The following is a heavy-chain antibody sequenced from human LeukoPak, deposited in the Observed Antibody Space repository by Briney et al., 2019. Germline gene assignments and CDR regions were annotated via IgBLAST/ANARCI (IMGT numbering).Heavy chain of an antibody. CDR2: IYTSGST. CDR3: ARQTQWLAPFDY. Sequence: PSQTLSLTCTVSGGSISSGSYYWSWIRQPAGKGLEWIGRIYTSGSTNYNPSLKSRVTISVDTSKNQFSLKLSSVTAADTAVYYCARQTQWLAPFDYWGQGTLVTVSS. V-gene: IGHV4-61*02. D-gene: IGHD6-19*01. J-gene: IGHJ4*02. CDR1: GGSISSGSYY.